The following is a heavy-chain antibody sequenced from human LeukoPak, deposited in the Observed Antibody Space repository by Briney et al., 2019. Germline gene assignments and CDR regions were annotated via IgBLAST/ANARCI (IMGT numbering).Heavy chain of an antibody. CDR1: GGSISSYY. J-gene: IGHJ6*02. CDR3: AGTYYDYVWGSYHYGMDV. CDR2: IYYSGST. V-gene: IGHV4-59*01. Sequence: PSETLSLTCTVSGGSISSYYWSWIRQPPGKGLEWIGYIYYSGSTNYNPSLKSRVTISVDTSKNQFSLKLSSVTAADTAVYYCAGTYYDYVWGSYHYGMDVWGQGTTVTVSS. D-gene: IGHD3-16*02.